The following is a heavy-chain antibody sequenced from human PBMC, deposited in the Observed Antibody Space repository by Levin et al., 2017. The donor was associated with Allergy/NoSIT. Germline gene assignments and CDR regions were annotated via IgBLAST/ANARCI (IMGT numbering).Heavy chain of an antibody. CDR2: IIPIFGTA. V-gene: IGHV1-69*13. D-gene: IGHD5-18*01. J-gene: IGHJ6*02. CDR1: GGTFSSYA. Sequence: SVKVSCKASGGTFSSYAISWVRQAPGQGLEWMGGIIPIFGTANYAQKFQGRVTITADESTSTAYMELSSLRSEDTAVYYCARNTWIQLPTDQKHYYYYGMDVWGQGTTVTVSS. CDR3: ARNTWIQLPTDQKHYYYYGMDV.